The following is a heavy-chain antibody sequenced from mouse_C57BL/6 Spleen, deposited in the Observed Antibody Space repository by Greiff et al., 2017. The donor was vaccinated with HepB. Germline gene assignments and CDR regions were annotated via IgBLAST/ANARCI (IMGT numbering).Heavy chain of an antibody. D-gene: IGHD2-2*01. V-gene: IGHV3-6*01. CDR2: ISYDGSN. J-gene: IGHJ2*01. Sequence: EVQLQQSGPGLVKPSQSLSLTCSVTGYSITSGYYWNWIRQFPGNKLEWMGYISYDGSNNYNPSLKNRISITRDTSKNQFFLKLNSVTTEDTATYYCARDRYYGSYYYWGQGTTLTVSS. CDR1: GYSITSGYY. CDR3: ARDRYYGSYYY.